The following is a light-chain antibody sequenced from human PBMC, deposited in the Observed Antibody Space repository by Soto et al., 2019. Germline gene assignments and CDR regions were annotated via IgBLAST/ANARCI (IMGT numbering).Light chain of an antibody. V-gene: IGLV2-23*02. CDR2: DVS. CDR1: SSDVGNYNL. Sequence: QSVLTQPASVSGSPGQSITISCTGTSSDVGNYNLVSWYQQHPGKAPTLMIYDVSKRPSGVSNRFSGSKSGNTASLTISGLQADDEADYYCCSYAGDSYVFGTGTKVTVL. CDR3: CSYAGDSYV. J-gene: IGLJ1*01.